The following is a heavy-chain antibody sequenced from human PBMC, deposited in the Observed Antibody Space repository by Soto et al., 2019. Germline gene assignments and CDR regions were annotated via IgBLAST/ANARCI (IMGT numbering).Heavy chain of an antibody. Sequence: QVQLVQSGAEVKKPGASVKVSCKASGYTFTSYGISWVRQAPGQGLEWMGWISAYNGNTNYAHKLQGRVTMTTDTSTSTAYMELRSLRSDDTAVYYCARDTGAVAGIYYYYYGMDVWGQGTTVTVSS. D-gene: IGHD6-19*01. V-gene: IGHV1-18*01. CDR3: ARDTGAVAGIYYYYYGMDV. CDR2: ISAYNGNT. CDR1: GYTFTSYG. J-gene: IGHJ6*02.